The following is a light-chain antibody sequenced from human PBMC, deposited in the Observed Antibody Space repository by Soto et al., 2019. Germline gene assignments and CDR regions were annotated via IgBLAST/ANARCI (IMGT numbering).Light chain of an antibody. Sequence: QSALTQPRSVSRSPGQSVTISCTGTSSDVGGHDYVSWYQQHPGKAPKLMISSVSRRPSGVPDRFSGSKSGNTASLTISGLQAEDEATYYCCSYAGSYTYVFGTGTKLTVL. CDR1: SSDVGGHDY. V-gene: IGLV2-11*01. CDR3: CSYAGSYTYV. J-gene: IGLJ1*01. CDR2: SVS.